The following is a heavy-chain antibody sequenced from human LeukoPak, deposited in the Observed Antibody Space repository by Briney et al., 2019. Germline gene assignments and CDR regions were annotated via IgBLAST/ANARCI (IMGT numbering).Heavy chain of an antibody. D-gene: IGHD6-19*01. CDR1: GFTFSSYA. CDR2: ISGSGGST. CDR3: AKVQWLAPRVPPYYFDY. V-gene: IGHV3-23*01. J-gene: IGHJ4*02. Sequence: PGGSLRLSCAASGFTFSSYAMSWVRQAPGKGLEWVSAISGSGGSTYYADSVKGRFTISRDNSKNTLYLQMNSLRAEDTAVYYRAKVQWLAPRVPPYYFDYWGQGTLVTVSS.